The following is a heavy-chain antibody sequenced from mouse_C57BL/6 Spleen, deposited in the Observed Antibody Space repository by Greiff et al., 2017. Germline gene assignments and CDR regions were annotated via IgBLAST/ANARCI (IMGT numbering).Heavy chain of an antibody. CDR2: INYDGSST. J-gene: IGHJ4*01. D-gene: IGHD2-1*01. V-gene: IGHV5-16*01. CDR3: ARFYYGNYYAMDY. CDR1: GFTFSDYY. Sequence: EVHLVESEGGLVQPGSSMKLSCTASGFTFSDYYMAWVRQVPEKGLEWVANINYDGSSTYYLDSLKSRFIISRDNAKNILYLQMSSLKSEDTATYYCARFYYGNYYAMDYWGQGTSVTVSS.